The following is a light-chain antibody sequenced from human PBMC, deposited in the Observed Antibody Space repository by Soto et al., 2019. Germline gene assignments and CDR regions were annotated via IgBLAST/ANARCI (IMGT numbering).Light chain of an antibody. Sequence: DIQMTQSPSSLSASIGDRVTITCRATQSIDRYLNWYQQKPGKAPKLLIYGASSLQSGVPSRFRGSGSGTDFTLTISRLQPEDFATYYCQQSHSTPPAFGQGTRLDI. CDR3: QQSHSTPPA. CDR1: QSIDRY. V-gene: IGKV1-39*01. J-gene: IGKJ5*01. CDR2: GAS.